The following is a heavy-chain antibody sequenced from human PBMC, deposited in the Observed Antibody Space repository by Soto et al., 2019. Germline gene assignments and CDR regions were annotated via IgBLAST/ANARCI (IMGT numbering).Heavy chain of an antibody. D-gene: IGHD3-3*01. CDR2: INPNSGGT. CDR3: ASGALTWAYDFWSRPDDI. CDR1: GYTFTGYY. Sequence: ASVKVSCKASGYTFTGYYMHWVRQAPGQGLEWMGWINPNSGGTNYAQKFQGRVTMTRDTSISTAYMELSRLRSDDTAVYYCASGALTWAYDFWSRPDDIWGQGTMVTVSS. V-gene: IGHV1-2*02. J-gene: IGHJ3*02.